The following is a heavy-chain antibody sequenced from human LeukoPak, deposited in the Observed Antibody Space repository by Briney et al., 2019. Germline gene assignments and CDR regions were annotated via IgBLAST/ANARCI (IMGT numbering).Heavy chain of an antibody. J-gene: IGHJ6*02. CDR3: AKEVIMITFGGVSPGMDV. V-gene: IGHV3-30*18. D-gene: IGHD3-16*01. Sequence: PGGSLRLSCAASGFTFSSYGMHWVRQAPGKGLEWVAVISYDGSNKYYADSVKGRFTISRDNSKNTLYLQMNSLRGEDTAVYYCAKEVIMITFGGVSPGMDVWGQGTTVTVSS. CDR1: GFTFSSYG. CDR2: ISYDGSNK.